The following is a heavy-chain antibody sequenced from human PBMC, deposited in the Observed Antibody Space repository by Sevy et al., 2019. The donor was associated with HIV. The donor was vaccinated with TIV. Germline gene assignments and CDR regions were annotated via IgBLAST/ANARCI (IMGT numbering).Heavy chain of an antibody. D-gene: IGHD5-18*01. CDR2: IYSGGST. CDR3: ARGYGYSYGRWFGYFDY. V-gene: IGHV3-53*01. Sequence: GGSLRLSCAASGFTVSSNYMSWVRQAPGKGLEWVSVIYSGGSTYYADSVKGRFTISRDNSKNTLYLKMNSLRAEDTAVYYCARGYGYSYGRWFGYFDYWGQGTLVTVSS. J-gene: IGHJ4*02. CDR1: GFTVSSNY.